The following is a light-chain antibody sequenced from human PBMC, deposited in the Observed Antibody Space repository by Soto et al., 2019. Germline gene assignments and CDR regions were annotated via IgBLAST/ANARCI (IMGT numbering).Light chain of an antibody. J-gene: IGLJ2*01. CDR1: SSNIGAGYD. V-gene: IGLV1-40*01. Sequence: QSVLTQPPSVSGAPGQRVTISCTGSSSNIGAGYDVHWYQQLPGTAPKLLIYGNSNRPSGVPDRFSGSKSGTSASLAIAGLQAEDEADYHCQSYDSSPSGNVVFGGGTKLTVL. CDR3: QSYDSSPSGNVV. CDR2: GNS.